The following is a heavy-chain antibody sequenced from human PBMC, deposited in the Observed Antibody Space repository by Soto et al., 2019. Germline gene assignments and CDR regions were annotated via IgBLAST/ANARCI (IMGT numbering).Heavy chain of an antibody. Sequence: PSETLSLTCTVSGVSISSGDYYWSWIRQPPGKGLEWIGYIYHSGSTHYNPSLKSRVIISEDTPKNQFSLKLSSVTAADTAVYYCVRESITMVRADYWGQGTLVTVSS. CDR2: IYHSGST. D-gene: IGHD3-10*01. V-gene: IGHV4-30-4*01. CDR1: GVSISSGDYY. J-gene: IGHJ4*02. CDR3: VRESITMVRADY.